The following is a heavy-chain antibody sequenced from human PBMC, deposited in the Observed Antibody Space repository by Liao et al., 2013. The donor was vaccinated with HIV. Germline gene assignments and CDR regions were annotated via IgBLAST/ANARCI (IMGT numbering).Heavy chain of an antibody. D-gene: IGHD5-24*01. CDR1: GGSISSSNYY. V-gene: IGHV4-39*07. CDR2: VYASTSI. CDR3: ASGTPTRWQTKGSKFDY. J-gene: IGHJ4*02. Sequence: QLQLQESGPGLVKPSETLSLTCTVSGGSISSSNYYWAWIRQPPGKGLEWIGSVYASTSIYYNPSLKSRVTISVDTSKNQFSLKLSSVTAADTAIYFCASGTPTRWQTKGSKFDYWGRGNPRSPSPQ.